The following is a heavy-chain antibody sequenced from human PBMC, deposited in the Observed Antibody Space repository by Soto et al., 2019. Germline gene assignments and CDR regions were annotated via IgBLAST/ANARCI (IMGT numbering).Heavy chain of an antibody. CDR1: GGSITSTNYF. CDR2: IYSGGRS. J-gene: IGHJ6*02. CDR3: ATYGWGMDV. Sequence: QLQLQESGPGLVKPSETLSLTCIVSGGSITSTNYFWGWIRQPPGKGLEFIGGIYSGGRSCYNPSLSSRVTISVDTSKKNLSLTLNSVTAEDTAVYYCATYGWGMDVWGQGSTVTVSS. V-gene: IGHV4-39*02. D-gene: IGHD3-16*01.